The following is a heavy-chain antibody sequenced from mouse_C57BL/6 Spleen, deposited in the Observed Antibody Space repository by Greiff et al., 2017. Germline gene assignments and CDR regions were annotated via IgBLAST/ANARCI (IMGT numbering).Heavy chain of an antibody. CDR2: IRNNANGYTT. D-gene: IGHD1-1*01. CDR3: ARSPYGSSLYWYFDV. V-gene: IGHV7-3*01. J-gene: IGHJ1*03. Sequence: DVHLVESGGGLVQPGGSLSLSCAASGFTFTDYYMSWFRQPPGKALEWLGFIRNNANGYTTEYRASVIGRFTISRDNSQSIVYLQMNALMADDSATYYCARSPYGSSLYWYFDVWGTGTTVTVSS. CDR1: GFTFTDYY.